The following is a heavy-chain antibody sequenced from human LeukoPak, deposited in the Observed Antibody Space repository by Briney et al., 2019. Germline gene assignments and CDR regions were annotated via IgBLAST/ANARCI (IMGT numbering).Heavy chain of an antibody. CDR3: ARETGDYYYYGMDV. V-gene: IGHV3-30-3*01. D-gene: IGHD7-27*01. CDR2: ISYDGSNK. Sequence: GGSLRLSCAASGFTFSSYAMHWVRQAPGKGLEWVAVISYDGSNKYYADSVKGRFTISRDNSKNTLYLQMNSLRAEDTAVYYCARETGDYYYYGMDVWGQGTTVTVSS. J-gene: IGHJ6*02. CDR1: GFTFSSYA.